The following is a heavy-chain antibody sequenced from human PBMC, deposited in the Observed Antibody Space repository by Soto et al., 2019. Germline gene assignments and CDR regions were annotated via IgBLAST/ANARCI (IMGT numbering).Heavy chain of an antibody. CDR2: ISAYNGNT. D-gene: IGHD3-3*01. V-gene: IGHV1-18*01. CDR3: ARGSYDFWSGYYGGFSFDS. CDR1: GYTFTSYG. Sequence: ASVKVSCKASGYTFTSYGISWARQAPGQGLEWMGWISAYNGNTNYAQKLQGRVTMTTDTSTSTAYMELRSLRSDDTAVYYCARGSYDFWSGYYGGFSFDSWGQGTLVTVSS. J-gene: IGHJ5*01.